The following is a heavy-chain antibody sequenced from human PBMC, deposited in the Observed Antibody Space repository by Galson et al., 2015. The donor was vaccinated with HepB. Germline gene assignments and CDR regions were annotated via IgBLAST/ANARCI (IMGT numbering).Heavy chain of an antibody. CDR2: VSSSGSNT. V-gene: IGHV3-23*01. CDR1: GFTFTIYA. D-gene: IGHD1-26*01. Sequence: SLRLSCAVSGFTFTIYAMSWVRQAPGKGPEWVSTVSSSGSNTYYADSVKGRFTISRDNSKNTLYLQMSSLRADDTAIYYCAKGYLKYDYWGQGTLVTVSS. CDR3: AKGYLKYDY. J-gene: IGHJ4*02.